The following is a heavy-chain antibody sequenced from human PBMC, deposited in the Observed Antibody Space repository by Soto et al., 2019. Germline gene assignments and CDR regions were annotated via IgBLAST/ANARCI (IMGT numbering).Heavy chain of an antibody. CDR2: ISHDGSKT. Sequence: PGGSLRLSCAASGFTFSSYGIHWVRQAPGKGLEWVAVISHDGSKTNYADSVKGRFTISRDNSKDTVYLQMNSLRAEDTAVYYCIGWRGYYTRDYFDYWGQGTLVTVSS. CDR1: GFTFSSYG. J-gene: IGHJ4*02. D-gene: IGHD3-3*01. CDR3: IGWRGYYTRDYFDY. V-gene: IGHV3-30*03.